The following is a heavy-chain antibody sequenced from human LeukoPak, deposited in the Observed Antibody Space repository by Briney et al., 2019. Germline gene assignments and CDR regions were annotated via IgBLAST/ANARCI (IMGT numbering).Heavy chain of an antibody. CDR2: ISGSGDST. J-gene: IGHJ6*02. CDR3: VRRAAVRGMDF. V-gene: IGHV3-23*01. Sequence: GRSLRLSCTGSGFIFDTHTLTWVRQAPGKGLEWVASISGSGDSTNYGDSVKGRFTISRDNFKRTVHLEMSNLRADDPAMYYCVRRAAVRGMDFWGLGTTVMVSS. CDR1: GFIFDTHT. D-gene: IGHD1-14*01.